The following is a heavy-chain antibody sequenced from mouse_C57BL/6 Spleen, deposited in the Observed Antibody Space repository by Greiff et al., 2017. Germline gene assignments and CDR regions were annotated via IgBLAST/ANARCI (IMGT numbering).Heavy chain of an antibody. CDR3: TGYRAWFAY. V-gene: IGHV1-15*01. CDR2: IDPETGGT. D-gene: IGHD3-1*01. Sequence: VQLQQSGAELVSPGASVTLSCKASGYTFTDSEMHWVKQTPVHGLEWIGAIDPETGGTAYNQQFKGKAILTADKSSSTAYVELRSLTSEDSDGYYCTGYRAWFAYWGQGALVTVSA. J-gene: IGHJ3*01. CDR1: GYTFTDSE.